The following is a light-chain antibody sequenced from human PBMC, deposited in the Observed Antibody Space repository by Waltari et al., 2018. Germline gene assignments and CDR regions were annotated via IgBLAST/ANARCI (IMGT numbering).Light chain of an antibody. Sequence: QSVLTQPPSASGTPGQRVTISCSGSSSNIGSNYVYWYQQLPGTAPKLLIDRNNQRPSGVPDRFSGSKSGTSASLAISGLRSEDETDYYCAAWDDSLSDPVFGGGTKLTVL. CDR3: AAWDDSLSDPV. CDR1: SSNIGSNY. CDR2: RNN. V-gene: IGLV1-47*01. J-gene: IGLJ3*02.